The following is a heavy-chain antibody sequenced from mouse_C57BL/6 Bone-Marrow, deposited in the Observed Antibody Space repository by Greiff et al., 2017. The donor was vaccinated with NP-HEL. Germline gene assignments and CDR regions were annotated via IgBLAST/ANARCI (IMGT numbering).Heavy chain of an antibody. CDR1: GFNIKDDY. CDR3: TVLSTVVARDY. V-gene: IGHV14-4*01. Sequence: VQLQQSGAELVRPGASVKLSCTASGFNIKDDYMPWVKQRPEQGLEWIGWIDPENGDTEYASKFKGKATITADTSSNTAYLQLSSLTSEDAAVYYCTVLSTVVARDYWGQGTTLTVSS. J-gene: IGHJ2*01. CDR2: IDPENGDT. D-gene: IGHD1-1*01.